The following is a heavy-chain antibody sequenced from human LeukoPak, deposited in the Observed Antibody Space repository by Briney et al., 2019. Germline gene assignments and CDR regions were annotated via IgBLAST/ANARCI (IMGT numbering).Heavy chain of an antibody. CDR2: ISYDGSNK. Sequence: PGRSLRLSCAASGFTFSNYGMHWVRQAPGKGLEWVAVISYDGSNKYYADSVKGRFTISRDNSKNTLYLQMNSLRAEDTAVYYCAKDNFDPWGQGTLVTVSS. J-gene: IGHJ5*02. CDR3: AKDNFDP. CDR1: GFTFSNYG. V-gene: IGHV3-30*18.